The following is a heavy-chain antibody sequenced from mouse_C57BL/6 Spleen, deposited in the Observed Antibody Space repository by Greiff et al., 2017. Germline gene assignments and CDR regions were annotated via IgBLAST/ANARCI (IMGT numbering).Heavy chain of an antibody. D-gene: IGHD2-4*01. CDR3: ATGCFNDYDSPWFAY. CDR2: IHPSDSDT. CDR1: GYTFTSYW. Sequence: VQLQQPGAELVKPGASVKVSCKASGYTFTSYWMHWVKQRPGQGLEWIGRIHPSDSDTKYNQKLKGKATLTVDKSSSTAYMQLSSLTSEDSAVYYCATGCFNDYDSPWFAYWGQGTLVTVSA. J-gene: IGHJ3*01. V-gene: IGHV1-74*01.